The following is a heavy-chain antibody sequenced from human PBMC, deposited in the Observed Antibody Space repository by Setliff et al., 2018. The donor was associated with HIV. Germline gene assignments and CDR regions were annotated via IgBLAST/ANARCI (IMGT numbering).Heavy chain of an antibody. J-gene: IGHJ5*02. CDR1: GYTFTSYG. Sequence: ASVMVSCKASGYTFTSYGISWVRQAPGQGLEWMGWISPYNDKTNYAQSFQDRVTMTADTSTGTAYMAMRSLRSDDTAVYYCVRDIGITTTGKGWFEPWGQGTQVTVSS. V-gene: IGHV1-18*01. CDR3: VRDIGITTTGKGWFEP. D-gene: IGHD1-1*01. CDR2: ISPYNDKT.